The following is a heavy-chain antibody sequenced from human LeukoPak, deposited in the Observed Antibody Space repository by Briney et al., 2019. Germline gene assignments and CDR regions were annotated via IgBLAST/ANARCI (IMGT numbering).Heavy chain of an antibody. D-gene: IGHD5-18*01. CDR1: GGSISSSPYY. CDR3: AKGAGGFSYYNWFDP. Sequence: PSETLSLTCTVSGGSISSSPYYWGWIRQPPGKGLEWIGSIYYSGTTHYSPSLESRVTISVDTSKNQFSLKLASVTAADTAIYYCAKGAGGFSYYNWFDPWGRGTLVTVSS. CDR2: IYYSGTT. J-gene: IGHJ5*02. V-gene: IGHV4-39*07.